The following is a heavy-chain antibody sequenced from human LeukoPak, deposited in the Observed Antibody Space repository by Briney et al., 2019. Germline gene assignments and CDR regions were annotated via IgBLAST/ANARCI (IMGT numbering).Heavy chain of an antibody. CDR1: GFTFSSYA. D-gene: IGHD1-26*01. J-gene: IGHJ4*02. Sequence: GRSLRLSCAAPGFTFSSYAMHWVRQAPGKGLEWVAVISYDGSNKYYADSVKGRFTISRDNSKNTLYLQMNSLRAEDTAVYYCARYSGTFSNSYFDCWGQGTLVTVSS. CDR2: ISYDGSNK. CDR3: ARYSGTFSNSYFDC. V-gene: IGHV3-30*04.